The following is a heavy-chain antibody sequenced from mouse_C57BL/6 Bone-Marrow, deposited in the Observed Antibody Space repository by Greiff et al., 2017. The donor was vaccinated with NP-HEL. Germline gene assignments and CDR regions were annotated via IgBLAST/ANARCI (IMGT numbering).Heavy chain of an antibody. CDR1: GYTFTSYG. CDR3: ARLVARAMDY. J-gene: IGHJ4*01. V-gene: IGHV1-81*01. CDR2: IYPRSGNT. D-gene: IGHD1-1*01. Sequence: VMLVESGAELARPGASVKLSCKASGYTFTSYGISWVKQRTGQGLEWIGEIYPRSGNTYYNEKFKGKATLTADKSSSTAYMELRSLTSEDSAVYFCARLVARAMDYWGQGTSVTVSS.